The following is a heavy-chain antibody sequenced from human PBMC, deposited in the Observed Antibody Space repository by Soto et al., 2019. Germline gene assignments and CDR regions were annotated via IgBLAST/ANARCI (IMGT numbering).Heavy chain of an antibody. CDR3: ARPGYCSGGSCYSLVPPYY. CDR1: GYSFTSYW. V-gene: IGHV5-51*01. J-gene: IGHJ4*02. D-gene: IGHD2-15*01. CDR2: IYPGDSDT. Sequence: PGESLKISCKGSGYSFTSYWIGWVRQMPGKGLEWMGIIYPGDSDTRYSPSFQGQVTISADKSISTAYLQWSSLKASDTAMYYCARPGYCSGGSCYSLVPPYYWGQGTLVTVSS.